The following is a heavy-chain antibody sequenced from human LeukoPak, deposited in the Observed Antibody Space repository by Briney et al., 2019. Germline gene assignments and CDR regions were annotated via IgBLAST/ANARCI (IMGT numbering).Heavy chain of an antibody. CDR2: IYYSGST. Sequence: SSETLSLTCTVSGGSISSYYWSWIRQPPGKGLEWIGYIYYSGSTNYNPSLKSRVTISVDTSKNQFSLKLSSVTAADTAVYYCARHILWFGELSPNYYYYGMDVWGQETTVTVSS. CDR3: ARHILWFGELSPNYYYYGMDV. V-gene: IGHV4-59*08. CDR1: GGSISSYY. J-gene: IGHJ6*02. D-gene: IGHD3-10*01.